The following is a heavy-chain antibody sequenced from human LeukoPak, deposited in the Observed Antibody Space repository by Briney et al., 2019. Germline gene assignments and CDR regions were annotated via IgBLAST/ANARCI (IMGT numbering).Heavy chain of an antibody. J-gene: IGHJ4*02. Sequence: GGSLRLSCSASGFSFSTYAMHWVRQASGKGLEYVSAISNNGRTTYYGDSVKGRFTISRDNSKNTLYLQMNSLRAEDTAVYSCATARRSTVVTLFDYWGQGTLVTVSS. CDR1: GFSFSTYA. CDR3: ATARRSTVVTLFDY. V-gene: IGHV3-64*04. D-gene: IGHD4-23*01. CDR2: ISNNGRTT.